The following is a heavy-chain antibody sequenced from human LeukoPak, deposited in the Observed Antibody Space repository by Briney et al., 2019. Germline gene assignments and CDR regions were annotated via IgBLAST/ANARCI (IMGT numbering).Heavy chain of an antibody. CDR2: IWYDGSNK. Sequence: GRSLRLSCAASGFTFSSYGMHWVRQAPGKGLEWVAVIWYDGSNKYYADSVKGRFTISRDNSKNTLYLQMNSLRAEDTAVYYCARDSGSYPYYFDYWGQEPWSPSPQ. D-gene: IGHD1-26*01. V-gene: IGHV3-33*01. J-gene: IGHJ4*01. CDR1: GFTFSSYG. CDR3: ARDSGSYPYYFDY.